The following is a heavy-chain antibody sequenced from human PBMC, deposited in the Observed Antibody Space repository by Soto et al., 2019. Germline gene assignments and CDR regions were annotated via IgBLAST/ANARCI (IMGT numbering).Heavy chain of an antibody. D-gene: IGHD3-22*01. J-gene: IGHJ5*02. Sequence: EVQLLESGGGLVQPGGSLRLSCAASGFTFSSYAMSWVRQAPGKGLEWVSAISGSGGSTYYADSVKGRFTISRDNSKNTLYLQMNSLRAEDTAVYYCAKALYYYDSSGYYRGNWFDPWGQGTLVTVSS. CDR1: GFTFSSYA. CDR2: ISGSGGST. V-gene: IGHV3-23*01. CDR3: AKALYYYDSSGYYRGNWFDP.